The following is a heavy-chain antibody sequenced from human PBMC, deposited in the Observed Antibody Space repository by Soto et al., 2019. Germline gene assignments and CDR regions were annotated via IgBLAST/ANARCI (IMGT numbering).Heavy chain of an antibody. V-gene: IGHV1-3*01. CDR1: GYSFKNYA. CDR3: ARDDRSVSGVVTLDH. J-gene: IGHJ4*02. D-gene: IGHD3-3*01. CDR2: TNEGSGNT. Sequence: QVQIVQSGAEVKRPGASVRVSCRATGYSFKNYAVHWVRQAPGQRLEWMGVTNEGSGNTRFSQKFQGRISITRDTSASTVYLDLSSLTSEDTAIYYCARDDRSVSGVVTLDHWGPGTLVTVSS.